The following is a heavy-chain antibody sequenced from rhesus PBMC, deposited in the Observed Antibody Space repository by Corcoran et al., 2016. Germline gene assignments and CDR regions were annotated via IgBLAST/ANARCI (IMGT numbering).Heavy chain of an antibody. V-gene: IGHV4-80*01. CDR2: INGNSGST. Sequence: QVQLQESGPGLAKPSETLSLTCAVPGASISSYWWSWIRQPPGKGLEWIGEINGNSGSTYYNPSLKSRVTISKDASKNQFSLNLSSVTAADTAVYYCARDRTNRDWGQGVLVTVSS. D-gene: IGHD2-15*01. J-gene: IGHJ4*01. CDR1: GASISSYW. CDR3: ARDRTNRD.